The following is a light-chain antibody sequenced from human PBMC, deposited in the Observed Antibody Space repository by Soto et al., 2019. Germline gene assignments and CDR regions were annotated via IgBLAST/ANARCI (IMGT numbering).Light chain of an antibody. CDR2: GAS. CDR1: QSVSSN. V-gene: IGKV3-15*01. J-gene: IGKJ1*01. Sequence: EIVMTQSPATLSVSPGERATLSCRASQSVSSNLAWYQQKPGQAPSLLIYGASTRATGIPARFSGSGSGTDFTPTISSLQSEDFAVYYCQQYNNWPRTFGQGTKV. CDR3: QQYNNWPRT.